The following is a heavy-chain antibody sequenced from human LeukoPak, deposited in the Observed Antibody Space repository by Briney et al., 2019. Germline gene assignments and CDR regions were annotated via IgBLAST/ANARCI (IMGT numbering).Heavy chain of an antibody. J-gene: IGHJ6*03. V-gene: IGHV4-34*01. Sequence: SETLSLTCAVYGGSFSGYNWGWIRQPPGKGLEWIGSIYYSGSTYYNPSLKSRVTISVDTSKNQFSLKLSSVTAADTAMYYCARVYYYDSSGYFSYYYYMDVWGKGTTVTVSS. CDR3: ARVYYYDSSGYFSYYYYMDV. CDR1: GGSFSGYN. CDR2: IYYSGST. D-gene: IGHD3-22*01.